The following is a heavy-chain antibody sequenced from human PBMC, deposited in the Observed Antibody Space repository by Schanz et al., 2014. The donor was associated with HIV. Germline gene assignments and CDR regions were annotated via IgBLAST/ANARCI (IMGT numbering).Heavy chain of an antibody. V-gene: IGHV3-23*03. Sequence: EVQLLESGGGSVRPGESLRLSCLASGFTFNNYAMSWVRQAPGKGLEWVSRMNNDVSSRLYADSVKGRFTISRDNSKNTLYLQMNSLRAEDTAVYYCALSRPSGYGGSWYFDLWGRGTLVAVSS. CDR1: GFTFNNYA. CDR2: MNNDVSSR. CDR3: ALSRPSGYGGSWYFDL. J-gene: IGHJ2*01. D-gene: IGHD2-15*01.